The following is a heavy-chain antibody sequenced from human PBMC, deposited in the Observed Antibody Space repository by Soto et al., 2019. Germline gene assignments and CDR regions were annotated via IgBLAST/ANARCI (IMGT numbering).Heavy chain of an antibody. V-gene: IGHV4-30-4*01. CDR3: ARSIEGGYDFWSGYLTGGYYGMDV. J-gene: IGHJ6*02. CDR1: GGSTSSGDYY. CDR2: IYYSGST. Sequence: SETLSLTCTVSGGSTSSGDYYWSWIRQPPGKGLEWIGYIYYSGSTYYNSSLKSRVTISVDTSKNQFSLKLSSVTAADTAVYYCARSIEGGYDFWSGYLTGGYYGMDVWGQGTTVTVSS. D-gene: IGHD3-3*01.